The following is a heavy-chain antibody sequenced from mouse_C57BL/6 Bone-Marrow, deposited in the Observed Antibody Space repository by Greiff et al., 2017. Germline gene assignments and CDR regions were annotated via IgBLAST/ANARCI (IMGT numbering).Heavy chain of an antibody. J-gene: IGHJ2*01. CDR3: ARCGSSQYYFDY. CDR2: ISYDGSN. Sequence: EVKLQESGPGLVKPSQSLSLTCSVTGYSITSGYYWNWIRQFPGNKLEWMGYISYDGSNNYNPSLKNRISITRDTSKNQFFLKLNSVTTEDTATYYCARCGSSQYYFDYWGQGTTLTVSS. D-gene: IGHD1-1*01. V-gene: IGHV3-6*01. CDR1: GYSITSGYY.